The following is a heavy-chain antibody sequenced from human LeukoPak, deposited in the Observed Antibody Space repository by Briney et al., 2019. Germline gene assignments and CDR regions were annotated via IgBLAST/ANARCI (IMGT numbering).Heavy chain of an antibody. CDR1: GASISHFY. CDR2: IHPTGGS. Sequence: SETLSLTCTVSGASISHFYWSWIRQTPEKGLEWMGHIHPTGGSTPYPSLRSRLTMSMDTSRNQLSLKLTSVTAADTAVYFCARLGSYHDFWGQGALVTLSS. CDR3: ARLGSYHDF. J-gene: IGHJ4*02. D-gene: IGHD1-26*01. V-gene: IGHV4-4*09.